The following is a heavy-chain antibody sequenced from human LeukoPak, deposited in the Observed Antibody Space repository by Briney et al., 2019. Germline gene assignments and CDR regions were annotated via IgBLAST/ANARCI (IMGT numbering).Heavy chain of an antibody. V-gene: IGHV3-7*01. CDR1: GFTFSNYW. J-gene: IGHJ4*02. D-gene: IGHD1-7*01. Sequence: GGSLRLSCAASGFTFSNYWTTWVRQAPGKGPEWVANIKQDGSERNYVDSVKGRFTIARDNTKNSLYLQMTSLRGEDTAVYYCASRAGKPGTTPWCLDYWGPGALVTVSS. CDR3: ASRAGKPGTTPWCLDY. CDR2: IKQDGSER.